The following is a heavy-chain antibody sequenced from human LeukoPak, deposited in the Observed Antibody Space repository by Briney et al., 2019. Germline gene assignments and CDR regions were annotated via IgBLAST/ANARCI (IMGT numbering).Heavy chain of an antibody. D-gene: IGHD2-15*01. CDR2: IYYSGST. CDR3: ARTRYCSGGSCLTRGFDP. Sequence: SETLSLTCTVSGGSISSSSYYWGWIRQPPGKGLEGIGSIYYSGSTYYNPSLKSRVTISVDTSKNQFSLELSSVTAADTAVYYCARTRYCSGGSCLTRGFDPWGQGTLVTVSS. V-gene: IGHV4-39*07. CDR1: GGSISSSSYY. J-gene: IGHJ5*02.